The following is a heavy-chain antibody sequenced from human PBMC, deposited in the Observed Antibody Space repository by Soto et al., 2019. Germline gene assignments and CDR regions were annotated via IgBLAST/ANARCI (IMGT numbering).Heavy chain of an antibody. D-gene: IGHD7-27*01. CDR2: ISWDGGST. J-gene: IGHJ3*02. V-gene: IGHV3-43D*03. CDR1: GFTFDDYA. Sequence: GGSLRLSCAASGFTFDDYAMHWVRQAPGKGLEWVSLISWDGGSTYYADSVKGRFTISRDNSKNSLYLQMNSLRAEDTALYYCVKDRRTGDRGVDAFDIWGQGTMVTVSS. CDR3: VKDRRTGDRGVDAFDI.